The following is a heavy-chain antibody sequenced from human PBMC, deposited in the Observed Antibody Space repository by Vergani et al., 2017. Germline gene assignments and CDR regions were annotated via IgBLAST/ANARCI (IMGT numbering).Heavy chain of an antibody. V-gene: IGHV3-53*01. D-gene: IGHD2-8*01. CDR3: ARVLANDYFDY. Sequence: EVQLVESGGGLIHPGGSLRLSCAASGFTVSSDYMIWVRQAPGKGLEWVSVIYSGGSTYYADSVKGRFSISRDNSKNTLYLQMHSLRAEDTAVYYCARVLANDYFDYWGQGTLVTVSS. CDR2: IYSGGST. CDR1: GFTVSSDY. J-gene: IGHJ4*02.